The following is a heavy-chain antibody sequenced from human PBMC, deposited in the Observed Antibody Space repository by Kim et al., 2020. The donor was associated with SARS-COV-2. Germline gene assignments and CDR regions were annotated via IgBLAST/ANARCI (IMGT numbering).Heavy chain of an antibody. CDR3: ATGGEMWTAEYFDY. D-gene: IGHD2-21*01. J-gene: IGHJ4*02. Sequence: APVEGRFTISRDDSKNTVYLQMSGLKIEDTAVYYCATGGEMWTAEYFDYWGQGTLVSVSS. V-gene: IGHV3-15*01.